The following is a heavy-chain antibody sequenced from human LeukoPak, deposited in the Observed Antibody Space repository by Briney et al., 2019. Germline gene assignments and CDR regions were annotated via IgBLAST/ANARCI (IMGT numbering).Heavy chain of an antibody. CDR2: ISSSGSTI. V-gene: IGHV3-11*04. CDR1: GFTFSDYY. CDR3: ARSRGYYYDSSGYLPFDY. Sequence: GGSLRLSCAASGFTFSDYYMSWIRQAPGKGQEWVSYISSSGSTIYYADSVKGRFTISRDNAKNSLYLQMNSLRAEDTAVYYCARSRGYYYDSSGYLPFDYWGQGTLVTVSS. J-gene: IGHJ4*02. D-gene: IGHD3-22*01.